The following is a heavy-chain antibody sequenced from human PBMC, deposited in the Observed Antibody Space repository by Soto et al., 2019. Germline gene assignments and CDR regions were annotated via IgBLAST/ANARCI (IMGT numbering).Heavy chain of an antibody. CDR2: IRSKAYGGTT. CDR3: QYQLLTYYYGMDV. V-gene: IGHV3-49*03. J-gene: IGHJ6*02. D-gene: IGHD2-2*01. Sequence: SWFRQAPGKGLEWVGFIRSKAYGGTTEYAASVKGRFTISRDDSNSIAYLQMNSLKTEDTAVYYCQYQLLTYYYGMDVWGQGTTVTVSS.